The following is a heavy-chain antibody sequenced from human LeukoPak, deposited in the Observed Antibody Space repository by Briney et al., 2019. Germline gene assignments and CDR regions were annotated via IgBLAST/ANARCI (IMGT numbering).Heavy chain of an antibody. J-gene: IGHJ4*02. CDR3: ATRRSNSWYYFDL. D-gene: IGHD2-2*01. CDR2: INAKSGDT. V-gene: IGHV1-2*02. CDR1: GYTFSGYY. Sequence: ASVKVSCKASGYTFSGYYLRWVRQAPGQGLEWMGRINAKSGDTVYALKFQGRVTMTSETSISTGYMELSRLKSDDTAIYFCATRRSNSWYYFDLWGQGALVTVSS.